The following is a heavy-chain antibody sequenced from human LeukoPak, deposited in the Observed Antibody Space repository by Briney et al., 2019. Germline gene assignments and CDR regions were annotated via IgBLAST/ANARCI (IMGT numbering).Heavy chain of an antibody. CDR2: IYYSGST. CDR3: ARRFGTTTVAYDAFDI. J-gene: IGHJ3*02. Sequence: SETLSLTCTVSGGSISSYYWGWIRQPPGKGLEWIGYIYYSGSTNYNPSLKSRVTISVDTSKNQFSLKLSSVTAADTAVYYCARRFGTTTVAYDAFDIWGQGTMVTVSS. D-gene: IGHD4-23*01. CDR1: GGSISSYY. V-gene: IGHV4-59*08.